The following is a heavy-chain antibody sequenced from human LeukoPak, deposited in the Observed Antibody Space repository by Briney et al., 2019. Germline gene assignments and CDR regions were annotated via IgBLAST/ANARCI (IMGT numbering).Heavy chain of an antibody. CDR2: ISYDGSNK. V-gene: IGHV3-30-3*01. CDR1: GFTFSSYA. J-gene: IGHJ4*02. CDR3: AKDPGTLDY. D-gene: IGHD1-26*01. Sequence: PGGSLRLSCAASGFTFSSYAMHWVRQAPGKGLEWVAIISYDGSNKYYADSVKGRLTISRDNSKNTLYLQMSSLRAEDTAVYSCAKDPGTLDYWGRGTLVTVSS.